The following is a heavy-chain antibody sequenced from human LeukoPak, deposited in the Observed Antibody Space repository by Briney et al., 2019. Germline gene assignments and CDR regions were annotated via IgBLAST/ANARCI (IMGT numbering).Heavy chain of an antibody. J-gene: IGHJ4*02. CDR3: ARGVYQEYFDY. CDR1: GGTFSSYA. D-gene: IGHD2-8*01. Sequence: ASVKVSCKASGGTFSSYAISWVRQAPGQGLEWMGWISAYNGNTNYAQKLQGRVTMTTDTSTSTAYMELRSLRSDDTAVYYCARGVYQEYFDYWGQGTLVTVSS. CDR2: ISAYNGNT. V-gene: IGHV1-18*01.